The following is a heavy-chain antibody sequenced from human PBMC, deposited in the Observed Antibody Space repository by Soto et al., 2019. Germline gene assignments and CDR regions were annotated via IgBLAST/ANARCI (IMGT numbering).Heavy chain of an antibody. CDR3: VGSGSGSHGAFDI. D-gene: IGHD3-10*01. Sequence: QVQLVQSGAEVKKPGASVKVSCKASGYTFTSYYMHWVRQAPGQGLEWMGIINHSGGSTCYAQKFQGRVTMTRDTSTSTVYMELSSLRSEDTAVYYCVGSGSGSHGAFDIWGQGTMVTVSS. CDR1: GYTFTSYY. J-gene: IGHJ3*02. V-gene: IGHV1-46*01. CDR2: INHSGGST.